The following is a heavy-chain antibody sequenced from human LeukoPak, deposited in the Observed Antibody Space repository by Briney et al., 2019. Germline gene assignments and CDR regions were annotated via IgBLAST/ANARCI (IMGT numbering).Heavy chain of an antibody. Sequence: PSETLSLACAVYGGSFSGYYWSWIRQPPGKGLEWIGEINHSGSTNYNPSLKSRVTISVDTSKNQFFLKLSSVTAADTAVYYCARGQALEWPFSRNWFDPWGQGTLVTVSS. CDR2: INHSGST. CDR1: GGSFSGYY. CDR3: ARGQALEWPFSRNWFDP. V-gene: IGHV4-34*01. J-gene: IGHJ5*02. D-gene: IGHD3-3*01.